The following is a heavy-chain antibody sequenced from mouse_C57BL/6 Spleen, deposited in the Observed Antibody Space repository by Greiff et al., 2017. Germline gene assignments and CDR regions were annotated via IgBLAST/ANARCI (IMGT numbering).Heavy chain of an antibody. Sequence: EVQLVESGGGLVKPGGSLKLSCAASGFTFSSYATSWVRQTPEKRLEWVATISDGGSYTYYPDNVKGRFTISRDNAKNNLYLQMSHLKSEDTARYYCARDYGRLDYWGQGTTLTVSS. D-gene: IGHD1-1*01. CDR1: GFTFSSYA. J-gene: IGHJ2*01. CDR3: ARDYGRLDY. CDR2: ISDGGSYT. V-gene: IGHV5-4*01.